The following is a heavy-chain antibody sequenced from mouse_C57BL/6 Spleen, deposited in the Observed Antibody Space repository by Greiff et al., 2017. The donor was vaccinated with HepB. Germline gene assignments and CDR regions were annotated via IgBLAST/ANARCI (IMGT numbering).Heavy chain of an antibody. CDR3: AKDSSY. CDR1: GYSFTGYY. Sequence: EVKLMESGPELVKPGASVKISCKASGYSFTGYYMNWVKQSPEKSLEWIGEINPSTGGTTYNQKFKAKATLTVDKSSSTAYMQLKSLTSEDSAVYYCAKDSSYWGQGTSVTVSS. J-gene: IGHJ4*01. CDR2: INPSTGGT. D-gene: IGHD3-2*02. V-gene: IGHV1-42*01.